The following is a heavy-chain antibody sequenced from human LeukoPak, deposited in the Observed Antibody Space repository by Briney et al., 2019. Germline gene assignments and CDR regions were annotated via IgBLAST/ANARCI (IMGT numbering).Heavy chain of an antibody. CDR1: GFTFSSYT. D-gene: IGHD5-12*01. CDR2: ISYDGSNK. J-gene: IGHJ6*02. CDR3: ARASGSWIYYGMDV. Sequence: GGSLRLSCAASGFTFSSYTMRWVRQAPGKGLEWAVVISYDGSNKYYADSVKGRFTISRDNSKNTLYLQMNSLRVEDTAVYYCARASGSWIYYGMDVWGQGTTVTVSS. V-gene: IGHV3-30-3*01.